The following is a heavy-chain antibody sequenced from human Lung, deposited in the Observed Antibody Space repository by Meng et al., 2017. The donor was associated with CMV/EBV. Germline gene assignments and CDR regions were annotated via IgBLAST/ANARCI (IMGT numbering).Heavy chain of an antibody. V-gene: IGHV1-69*10. CDR3: ARGRGNQPLFDF. D-gene: IGHD2/OR15-2a*01. CDR1: GGSFSTYT. Sequence: HLVQYGAEVKKPWSSVKVACKTSGGSFSTYTFSWVRQAPGQGLEWMGGLIPVLNKAKSAPRFQDRVTFTADETTTTAYMELSSLTFEGTAVYFCARGRGNQPLFDFWGQGTLVTVSS. CDR2: LIPVLNKA. J-gene: IGHJ4*02.